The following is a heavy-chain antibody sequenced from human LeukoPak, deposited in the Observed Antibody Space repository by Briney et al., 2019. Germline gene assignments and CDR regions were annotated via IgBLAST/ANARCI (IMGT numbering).Heavy chain of an antibody. Sequence: PGGSLRLSCAASGFTFSSYEMNWVRQAPGKGLEWVSYISSSGSTIYYADSVKGRFTISRDNAKNSLYLQMNSLRAEDTAVYYCARAPVRYSSGWYDYWGQGTLVTVSS. CDR1: GFTFSSYE. CDR2: ISSSGSTI. CDR3: ARAPVRYSSGWYDY. J-gene: IGHJ4*02. D-gene: IGHD6-19*01. V-gene: IGHV3-48*03.